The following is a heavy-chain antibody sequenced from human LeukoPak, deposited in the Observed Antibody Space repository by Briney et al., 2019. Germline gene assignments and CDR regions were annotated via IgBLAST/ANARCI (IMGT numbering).Heavy chain of an antibody. CDR1: GFTFFTYS. D-gene: IGHD3-3*01. V-gene: IGHV3-30*04. CDR3: ARGVTEDTGVAQFDS. J-gene: IGHJ4*02. CDR2: VSYDGSNK. Sequence: GGSLRLSCAASGFTFFTYSMHWVRQAPGKGLEWVAVVSYDGSNKNYADSVKGRPTISRDNSKSTLYLQMNSLRPDDTAVYYCARGVTEDTGVAQFDSWGQGSLVTVSS.